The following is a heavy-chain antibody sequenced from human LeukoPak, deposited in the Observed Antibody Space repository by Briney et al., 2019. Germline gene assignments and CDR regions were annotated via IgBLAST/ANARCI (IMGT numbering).Heavy chain of an antibody. CDR3: AREHLDEVFAFDY. D-gene: IGHD1-14*01. CDR2: IKQDGSEK. CDR1: GFTFSSYW. J-gene: IGHJ4*02. Sequence: GGSLRLSCAASGFTFSSYWMSWVRQAPGKGLEWVANIKQDGSEKYYVGSVKGRFTISRDNAKNSLYLQMNSLRAEDTAVYYCAREHLDEVFAFDYWGQGTLVTVSS. V-gene: IGHV3-7*01.